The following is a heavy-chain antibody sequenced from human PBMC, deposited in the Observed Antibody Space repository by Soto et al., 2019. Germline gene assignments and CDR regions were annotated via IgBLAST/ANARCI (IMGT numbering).Heavy chain of an antibody. D-gene: IGHD2-2*01. CDR1: GGSISSYY. CDR3: ARAARYCSSTSCYADAFDI. J-gene: IGHJ3*02. CDR2: IYYSGST. Sequence: SETLSLTCTVSGGSISSYYWSWIRQPPGKGLEWIGYIYYSGSTNYNPSLKSRVTISVDTSKNQFSLKLSSVTAADTAVYYCARAARYCSSTSCYADAFDIWGQGTMVTVSS. V-gene: IGHV4-59*01.